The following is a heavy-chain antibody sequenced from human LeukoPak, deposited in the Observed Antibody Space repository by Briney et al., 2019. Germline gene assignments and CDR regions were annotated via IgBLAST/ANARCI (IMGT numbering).Heavy chain of an antibody. D-gene: IGHD3-22*01. CDR1: GGSISSNY. V-gene: IGHV4-59*08. CDR3: ATYRSTSGYVDS. Sequence: SETLSLTCSVSGGSISSNYWSWFRQPPGKGLEWIGYIYYSGSTTYNPSLKSRVTISVDTSKTQSSLKLTSVTAADTAVYYCATYRSTSGYVDSWGQGTLVTVSS. CDR2: IYYSGST. J-gene: IGHJ4*02.